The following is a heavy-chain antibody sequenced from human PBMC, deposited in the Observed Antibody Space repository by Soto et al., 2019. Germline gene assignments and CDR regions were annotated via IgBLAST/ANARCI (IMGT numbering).Heavy chain of an antibody. J-gene: IGHJ1*01. Sequence: QVRLQESGPGLVKPSQTLSLTCTVSGGSISSGGYYWSWIRQHPGNGLEWIGYIYYSGSTYYNPSLKSRVTISVDTSKNQFSLKLSSVTAADTAVYYCARERCSGGSCPEGYFQHWGQGTLVTVSS. D-gene: IGHD2-15*01. V-gene: IGHV4-31*03. CDR2: IYYSGST. CDR3: ARERCSGGSCPEGYFQH. CDR1: GGSISSGGYY.